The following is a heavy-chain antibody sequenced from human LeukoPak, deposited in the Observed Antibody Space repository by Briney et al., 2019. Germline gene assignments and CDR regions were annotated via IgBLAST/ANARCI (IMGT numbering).Heavy chain of an antibody. J-gene: IGHJ4*02. V-gene: IGHV4-61*02. D-gene: IGHD3-22*01. CDR2: IYTSGST. CDR3: ARAGGLYYYDSSGYWY. CDR1: GGSISSGSYY. Sequence: PSQTLSLTCTVSGGSISSGSYYWSWIRQPAGKGLEWIGRIYTSGSTNYNPSLKSRVTISVDTSKNQFSLKLSSVTAADTAVCYCARAGGLYYYDSSGYWYWGQGTLVTVSS.